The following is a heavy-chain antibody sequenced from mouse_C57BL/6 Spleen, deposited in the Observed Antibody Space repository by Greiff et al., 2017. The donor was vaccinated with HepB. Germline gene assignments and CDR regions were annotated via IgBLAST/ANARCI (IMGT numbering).Heavy chain of an antibody. CDR1: GYAFTNYL. J-gene: IGHJ2*01. CDR2: INPGSGGT. CDR3: ARALVTTGVATKGCDY. Sequence: QVQLQQSGAELVRPGTSVKVSCKASGYAFTNYLIEWVKQRPGQGLEWIGVINPGSGGTNYNEKFKGKATLTADKSSSTAYMQLSSLTSEDSAVYFCARALVTTGVATKGCDYWGQGTTLTVSS. D-gene: IGHD1-1*01. V-gene: IGHV1-54*01.